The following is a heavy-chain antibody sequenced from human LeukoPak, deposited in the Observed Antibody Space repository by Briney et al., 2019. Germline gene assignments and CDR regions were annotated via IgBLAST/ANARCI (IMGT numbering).Heavy chain of an antibody. Sequence: SETLSLTCTISAGSIDSSYWSWVRQPPGKGLEWIGYISYGGATNYNPSLKSRLTILVDTSKNQFSLKLSSVTAADTAVYYCARDRELGYWGQGTLVTVSS. CDR2: ISYGGAT. V-gene: IGHV4-59*12. D-gene: IGHD3-10*01. CDR1: AGSIDSSY. CDR3: ARDRELGY. J-gene: IGHJ4*02.